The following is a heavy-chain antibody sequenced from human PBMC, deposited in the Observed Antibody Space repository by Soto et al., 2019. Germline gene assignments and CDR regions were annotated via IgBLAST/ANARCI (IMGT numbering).Heavy chain of an antibody. CDR2: INHSGST. D-gene: IGHD3-3*01. CDR1: AGSLSGYY. J-gene: IGHJ4*02. Sequence: SETLSLTCAVYAGSLSGYYWSWIRHPPGKGLDWIGEINHSGSTNYNPSLKSRVTISVDTSKNQFSLKLRSVTAADTAVYYCARGYTEHPNYDFWSGHSLDYFDYRGKGTLVTVSS. CDR3: ARGYTEHPNYDFWSGHSLDYFDY. V-gene: IGHV4-34*01.